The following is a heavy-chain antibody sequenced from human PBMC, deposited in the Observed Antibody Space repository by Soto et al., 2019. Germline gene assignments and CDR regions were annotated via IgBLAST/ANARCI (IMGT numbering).Heavy chain of an antibody. D-gene: IGHD3-3*01. CDR3: ARDGARIAVFGVVYYFDY. CDR2: INAGNGDT. Sequence: VASVKVSFKASGYTFSSHAIHWVRHAPGQRLEWMGWINAGNGDTNYSQKFQGRVAITTDTSASSAYLELSTLRSEDTAVYYCARDGARIAVFGVVYYFDYWGQGTVVTVSS. V-gene: IGHV1-3*01. J-gene: IGHJ4*02. CDR1: GYTFSSHA.